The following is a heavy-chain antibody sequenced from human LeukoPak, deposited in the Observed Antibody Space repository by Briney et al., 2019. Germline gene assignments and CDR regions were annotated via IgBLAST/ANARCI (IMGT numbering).Heavy chain of an antibody. CDR2: IYSGGST. CDR1: GFTVSSNY. J-gene: IGHJ1*01. D-gene: IGHD3-22*01. Sequence: GGSLRLSCAASGFTVSSNYMSWVRQAPGKGLEWVSVIYSGGSTYYADSMKGRFTISRDNAKNSLYLQMNSLRAEDTAVYYCATYSSLNRREFQYWGQGTLLTVSS. CDR3: ATYSSLNRREFQY. V-gene: IGHV3-66*01.